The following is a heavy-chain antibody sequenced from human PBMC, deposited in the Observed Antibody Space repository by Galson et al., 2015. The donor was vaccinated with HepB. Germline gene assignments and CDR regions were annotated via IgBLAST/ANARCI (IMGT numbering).Heavy chain of an antibody. CDR2: ISYDGSNK. J-gene: IGHJ4*02. D-gene: IGHD5-18*01. CDR1: GFTFSSYA. CDR3: AKSGYSYGYGNFDY. V-gene: IGHV3-30*04. Sequence: SLRLSCAASGFTFSSYAMHWVRQAPGKGLEWVAVISYDGSNKYYADSVKGRFTISRDNSKNTLYLQMNSLRAEDTAVYYCAKSGYSYGYGNFDYWGQGTLVTVSS.